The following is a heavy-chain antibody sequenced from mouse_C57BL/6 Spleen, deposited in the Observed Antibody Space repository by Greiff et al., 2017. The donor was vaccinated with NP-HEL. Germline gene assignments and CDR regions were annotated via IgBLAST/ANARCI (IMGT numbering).Heavy chain of an antibody. CDR3: ARGGRYFDY. Sequence: EVKLVESGGGLVKPGGSLKLSCAASGFTFSDYGMHWVRQDPEKGLEWVAYISSGSSTIYYADTVKGRFTISRDNAKNTLFLQMTSLRSEDTAMYYCARGGRYFDYWGQGTTLTVSS. CDR2: ISSGSSTI. J-gene: IGHJ2*01. CDR1: GFTFSDYG. V-gene: IGHV5-17*01. D-gene: IGHD3-3*01.